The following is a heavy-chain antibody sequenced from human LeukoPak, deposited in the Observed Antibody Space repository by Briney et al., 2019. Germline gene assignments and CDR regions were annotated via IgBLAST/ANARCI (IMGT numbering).Heavy chain of an antibody. D-gene: IGHD2-21*01. CDR1: GYTFSSYG. CDR3: ARDHGHKSFVY. V-gene: IGHV1-18*01. Sequence: ASVKIPCKTSGYTFSSYGISWLRQPPGQGLEWMGWISTWNVNTNYAQKFQGRVTMTTDTSTTTLYMEVRSLRSDDTAVYYCARDHGHKSFVYWGQGIRVTVSS. CDR2: ISTWNVNT. J-gene: IGHJ4*02.